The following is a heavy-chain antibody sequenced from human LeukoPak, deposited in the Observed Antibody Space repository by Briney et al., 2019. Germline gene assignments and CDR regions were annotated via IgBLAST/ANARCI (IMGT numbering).Heavy chain of an antibody. D-gene: IGHD3-16*01. CDR2: IYAGGNT. Sequence: GGSLRLSCAASGFSVSTNYMSWVRQAPGKGLEWVSVIYAGGNTYYADSVKGRFTISRENAKNSLYLQMNSLRAGDTAVYYCARGVLYTSDEYYFDYWGQGTLVTVSS. J-gene: IGHJ4*02. CDR3: ARGVLYTSDEYYFDY. V-gene: IGHV3-66*01. CDR1: GFSVSTNY.